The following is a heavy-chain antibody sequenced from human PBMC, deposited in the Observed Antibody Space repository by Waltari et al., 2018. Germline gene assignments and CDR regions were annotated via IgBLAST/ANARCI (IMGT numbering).Heavy chain of an antibody. CDR3: TRGWDD. V-gene: IGHV1-8*03. CDR1: GYTFNTYD. J-gene: IGHJ4*02. CDR2: MNPDSDDT. Sequence: QVQLVQSGAEVKKPGASVRISCKTSGYTFNTYDINWVRQASGQGLEWMGWMNPDSDDTGYAQKFQDRLTITGDSSVSTAYMELTGLTSEDTAVYYCTRGWDDWGQGTLVTVSS.